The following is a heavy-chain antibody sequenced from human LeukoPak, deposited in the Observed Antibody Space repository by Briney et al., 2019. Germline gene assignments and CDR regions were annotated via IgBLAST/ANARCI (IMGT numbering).Heavy chain of an antibody. V-gene: IGHV3-48*04. CDR3: ARDNTDGYSSGCFDY. D-gene: IGHD6-19*01. CDR1: GFTFSSYS. J-gene: IGHJ4*02. CDR2: ISSSSSTI. Sequence: HPGGSLRLSCAASGFTFSSYSMNWVRQAPGKGLEWVSYISSSSSTIYYADSVKGRFTISRDNAKNSLYLQMNSLRAEDTAVYYCARDNTDGYSSGCFDYWGQGTLVTVSS.